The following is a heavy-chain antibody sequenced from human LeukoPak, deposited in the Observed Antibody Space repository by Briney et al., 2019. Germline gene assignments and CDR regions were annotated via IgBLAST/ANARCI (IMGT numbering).Heavy chain of an antibody. CDR2: INPSGGST. J-gene: IGHJ4*02. CDR1: GYTFTSYY. V-gene: IGHV1-46*01. D-gene: IGHD4-17*01. CDR3: ARDFSTTVTSDY. Sequence: ASVKVSCKASGYTFTSYYMHWVRRAPGQGLEWMGIINPSGGSTSYAQKFQGRVTMTRDTSTSTVYMELSSLRSEDTAVYYCARDFSTTVTSDYWGQGTLVTVSS.